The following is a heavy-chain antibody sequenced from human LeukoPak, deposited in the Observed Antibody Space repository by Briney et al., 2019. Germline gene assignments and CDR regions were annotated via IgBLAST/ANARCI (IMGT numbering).Heavy chain of an antibody. V-gene: IGHV3-23*01. CDR3: TTGMVAGTPYFDY. CDR2: ISGSGGST. D-gene: IGHD6-19*01. CDR1: GFTFSSYG. Sequence: GGSLRLSCAASGFTFSSYGMSWVRQAPGKGLEWVSAISGSGGSTYYADSVKGRFTISRDNSKNTLYLQMNSLKTEDTAVYYCTTGMVAGTPYFDYWGQGTLVTVSS. J-gene: IGHJ4*02.